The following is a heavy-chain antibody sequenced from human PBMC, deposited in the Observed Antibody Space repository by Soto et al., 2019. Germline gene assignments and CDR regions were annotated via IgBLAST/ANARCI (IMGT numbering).Heavy chain of an antibody. CDR1: GYTFTTYD. J-gene: IGHJ5*02. CDR3: ARGIPADGGGAIGYSGWFAP. CDR2: MNTNSGKI. V-gene: IGHV1-8*01. Sequence: QVQLVQSGAEVKNPGASVKVSCKASGYTFTTYDSNGGRQATVQGPEYMGWMNTNSGKICYVEKFLGRVTITSNNSMSTAYIEMSSLRFEDTAVYYCARGIPADGGGAIGYSGWFAPWGQGTLATVTS. D-gene: IGHD2-21*01.